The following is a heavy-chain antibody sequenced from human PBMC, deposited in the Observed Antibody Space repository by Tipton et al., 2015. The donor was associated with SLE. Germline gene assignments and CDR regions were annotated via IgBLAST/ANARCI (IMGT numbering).Heavy chain of an antibody. CDR2: ITKSGGST. CDR3: AREPRSGGYLDY. J-gene: IGHJ4*01. V-gene: IGHV3-23*01. D-gene: IGHD1-26*01. CDR1: GXIFSDYA. Sequence: SLRLSCAPSGXIFSDYAXXXXRQAPGKGLEWVSAITKSGGSTYYPDSVKGRFTITRENSRNTLFLQMNSLSAEDTAIYYCAREPRSGGYLDYWGHGTRITV.